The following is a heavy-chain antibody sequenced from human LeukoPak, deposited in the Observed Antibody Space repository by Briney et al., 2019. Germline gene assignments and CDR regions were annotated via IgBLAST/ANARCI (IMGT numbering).Heavy chain of an antibody. CDR3: AKGGRSGSLMFDY. CDR1: GFTFSSYA. CDR2: ISGSGGST. D-gene: IGHD3-10*01. J-gene: IGHJ4*02. V-gene: IGHV3-23*01. Sequence: GGSLRLSCAASGFTFSSYAMSWVRQAPGKGLDWVSAISGSGGSTYYADSVKGRFTISRDNSKNTLYLQMNSLRAEDTAVYYCAKGGRSGSLMFDYWGQGTLVTVSS.